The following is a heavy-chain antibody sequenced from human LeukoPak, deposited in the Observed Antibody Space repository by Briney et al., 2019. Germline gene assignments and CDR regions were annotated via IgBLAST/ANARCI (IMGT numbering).Heavy chain of an antibody. D-gene: IGHD1-26*01. J-gene: IGHJ4*02. Sequence: GGSLRLSCAASGFSFSSYDMHWVRQTTGKGLERVSWIGSAGDAYYSDSVRGRFIISRENAKSSLSLQLNSLRAGDTAVYYCVRARGRGSYHFDYWGQGTLVTVSS. CDR3: VRARGRGSYHFDY. CDR2: IGSAGDA. V-gene: IGHV3-13*01. CDR1: GFSFSSYD.